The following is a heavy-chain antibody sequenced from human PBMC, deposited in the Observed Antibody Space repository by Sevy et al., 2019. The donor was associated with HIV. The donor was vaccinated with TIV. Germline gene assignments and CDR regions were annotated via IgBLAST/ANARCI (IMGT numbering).Heavy chain of an antibody. CDR1: GYTLTQLS. CDR2: FDPEDGKR. J-gene: IGHJ4*02. CDR3: ASSKDYYESSGDPFDY. V-gene: IGHV1-24*01. D-gene: IGHD3-22*01. Sequence: ASVKVSCKVSGYTLTQLSMHWVRQVRGKGLEWMGSFDPEDGKRIYAQKFQGRFTMTEDTSTDKGYLDLNSLSSEDSAVYFCASSKDYYESSGDPFDYWGQGTLVTVSS.